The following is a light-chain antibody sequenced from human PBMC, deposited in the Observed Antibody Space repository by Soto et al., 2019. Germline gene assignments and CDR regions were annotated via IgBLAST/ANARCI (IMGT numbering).Light chain of an antibody. J-gene: IGLJ1*01. CDR1: SSDVGGFNY. CDR2: DVT. V-gene: IGLV2-14*03. CDR3: ASYTTSSTYV. Sequence: QSVLTQPASVSGSPGQSIAISCNGNSSDVGGFNYVSWYQQHPGKAPKLLIYDVTSRPSGVSDRFSGSKSANTASLTISGLQAEDEADYYCASYTTSSTYVFGTGTKVTVL.